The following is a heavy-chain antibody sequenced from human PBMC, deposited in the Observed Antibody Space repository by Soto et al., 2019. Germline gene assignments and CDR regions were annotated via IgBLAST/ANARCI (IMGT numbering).Heavy chain of an antibody. CDR3: AKGYSSSWYWLDP. CDR1: GYSFTSYW. V-gene: IGHV5-10-1*01. D-gene: IGHD6-13*01. J-gene: IGHJ5*02. Sequence: GESLKISCKGSGYSFTSYWISWVRQMPGKGLEWMGRIDPSDSYTKYSPSFQGHVTMSADKSISTAYLQWSSLKASDTAIYYCAKGYSSSWYWLDPWGQGTLVTV. CDR2: IDPSDSYT.